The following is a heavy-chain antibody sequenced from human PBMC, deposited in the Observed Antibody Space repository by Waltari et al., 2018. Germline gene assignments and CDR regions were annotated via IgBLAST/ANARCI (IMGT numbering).Heavy chain of an antibody. J-gene: IGHJ4*02. CDR1: GFTCSRYS. CDR3: ATGGWAAASVGNPSDY. V-gene: IGHV3-21*01. D-gene: IGHD6-13*01. CDR2: ISSSISYI. Sequence: EVQLVESGGGMVKPGGSLRVSCAASGFTCSRYSMHGVRQAPGKGLDWVSSISSSISYIYYADSVEGRFTISRDNAKNSLYLQMNSLRAEDTAVYYCATGGWAAASVGNPSDYWGQGTLVTVSS.